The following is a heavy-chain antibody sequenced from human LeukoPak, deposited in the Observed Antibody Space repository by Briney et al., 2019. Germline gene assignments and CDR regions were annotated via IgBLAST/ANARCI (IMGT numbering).Heavy chain of an antibody. D-gene: IGHD3-22*01. CDR1: GFTVSSNY. J-gene: IGHJ1*01. CDR2: IYSGGST. CDR3: ARGHGYYEREYFQH. V-gene: IGHV3-53*01. Sequence: GGSLRLSCAASGFTVSSNYMSWVRQAPGKGLEWVSVIYSGGSTYYADSVKGRFTISRDNSKNTLYLQMNSLRAEDTAVYYCARGHGYYEREYFQHWGQGTLVTVSS.